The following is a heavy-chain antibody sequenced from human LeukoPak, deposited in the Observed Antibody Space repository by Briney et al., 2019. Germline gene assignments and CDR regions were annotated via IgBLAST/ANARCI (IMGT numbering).Heavy chain of an antibody. Sequence: GGSLRLSCAASGFTFSDYYMSWIRQAPGEGLEWGSYISSSGYTIYYADSVKGRFTISRDNAKNSLYLQMNSLRAEDTAVYYCPKQSYASGWNPFDYWGQGILVTVSS. D-gene: IGHD6-19*01. V-gene: IGHV3-11*01. CDR3: PKQSYASGWNPFDY. CDR1: GFTFSDYY. J-gene: IGHJ4*02. CDR2: ISSSGYTI.